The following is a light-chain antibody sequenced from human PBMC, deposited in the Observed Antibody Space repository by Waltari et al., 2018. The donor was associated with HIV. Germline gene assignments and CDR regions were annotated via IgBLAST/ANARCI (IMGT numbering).Light chain of an antibody. CDR1: ARPNQY. V-gene: IGLV3-25*03. J-gene: IGLJ3*02. CDR3: ESADNSGTYWV. CDR2: KDT. Sequence: SYELTQPPSVSVSPGQTAKITCSGDARPNQYAHWYQQKPGQAPIFVIYKDTQRPSGIPVRFSGSHSVTTVTLFISGVRAEDEADYYCESADNSGTYWVFGGGPKLSVL.